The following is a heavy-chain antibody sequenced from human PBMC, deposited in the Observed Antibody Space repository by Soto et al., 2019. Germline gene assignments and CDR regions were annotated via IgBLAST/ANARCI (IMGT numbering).Heavy chain of an antibody. V-gene: IGHV4-61*01. Sequence: SETLSLTCTVSGDSVSNTNYFWSWIRQPPGKGLEWIGYVYYTGTTDYNPSFKSRVTMSIDPSNNQFSLKVNSVTAADTAVYYCARVPTYVQVSIGYQPFHPPGPATLVTVSS. CDR1: GDSVSNTNYF. D-gene: IGHD3-22*01. CDR2: VYYTGTT. J-gene: IGHJ5*02. CDR3: ARVPTYVQVSIGYQPFHP.